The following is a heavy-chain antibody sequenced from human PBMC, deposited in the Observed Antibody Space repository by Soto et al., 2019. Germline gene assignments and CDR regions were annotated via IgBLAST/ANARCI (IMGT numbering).Heavy chain of an antibody. CDR2: IYPGDSDT. D-gene: IGHD2-15*01. V-gene: IGHV5-51*01. CDR3: ARGYCSGGSCRNYYYYGMDV. CDR1: GYSFTSYW. Sequence: GESLKISCKGSGYSFTSYWIGWVRQMPGKGLEWMGIIYPGDSDTRYSPSFQGQVTISADKSISTAYLQWSSLKASDTAMYYCARGYCSGGSCRNYYYYGMDVWGQGTTVTVSS. J-gene: IGHJ6*02.